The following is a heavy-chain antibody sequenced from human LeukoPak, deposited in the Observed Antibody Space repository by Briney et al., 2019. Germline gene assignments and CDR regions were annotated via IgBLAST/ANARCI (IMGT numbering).Heavy chain of an antibody. D-gene: IGHD5-18*01. J-gene: IGHJ6*02. V-gene: IGHV3-48*02. Sequence: GGSLRLSCAASGFTFNSYSMNWVRQAPGKGLEWISYISSSSSVYYADSVKGRFTISRDNAKNSLYLQMSSLRDDDTAVYYCARSSLLHSNAMDVWGQGTTVTVSS. CDR2: ISSSSSV. CDR3: ARSSLLHSNAMDV. CDR1: GFTFNSYS.